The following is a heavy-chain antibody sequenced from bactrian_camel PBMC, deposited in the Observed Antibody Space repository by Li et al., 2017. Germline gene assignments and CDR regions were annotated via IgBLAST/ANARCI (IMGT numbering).Heavy chain of an antibody. V-gene: IGHV3S54*01. J-gene: IGHJ4*01. D-gene: IGHD2*01. Sequence: HVQLVESGGGSVQAGGSLRLSCVASGYMYSNRCMGWFRQAPGKEREAVATIYTAGGIIHYADSVKGRFTFSQDKAKKTLYLQMDSLKSEDTAVYYCAADRANGWWLLIRSEDPVYLGQGTQVTVS. CDR1: GYMYSNRC. CDR2: IYTAGGII.